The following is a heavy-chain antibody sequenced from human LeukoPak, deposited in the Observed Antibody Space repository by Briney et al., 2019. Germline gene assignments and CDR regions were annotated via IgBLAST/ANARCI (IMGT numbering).Heavy chain of an antibody. J-gene: IGHJ4*02. D-gene: IGHD5-12*01. Sequence: SETLSLTCTVSGYSISSGYYWGWIRPPPGKGLEWIAIIYHSGLTYLNPSLKSRVTISVDTSKNQFFLYLTSVTAADTAVYYCARDGPRSGYDLGHFDNLGQGTLVTASS. CDR2: IYHSGLT. V-gene: IGHV4-38-2*02. CDR1: GYSISSGYY. CDR3: ARDGPRSGYDLGHFDN.